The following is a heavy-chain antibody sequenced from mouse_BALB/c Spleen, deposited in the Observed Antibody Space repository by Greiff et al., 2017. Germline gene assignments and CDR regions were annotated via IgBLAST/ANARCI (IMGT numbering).Heavy chain of an antibody. D-gene: IGHD2-1*01. V-gene: IGHV7-3*02. J-gene: IGHJ4*01. Sequence: EVHLVESGGGLVQPGGSLRLSCATSGFTFTDYYMSWVRQPPGKALEWLGFIRNKANGYTTEYSASVKGRFTISRDNSQSILYLQMNTLRAEDSATYYCARVYGNYVAMDYWGQGTSVTVSS. CDR2: IRNKANGYTT. CDR3: ARVYGNYVAMDY. CDR1: GFTFTDYY.